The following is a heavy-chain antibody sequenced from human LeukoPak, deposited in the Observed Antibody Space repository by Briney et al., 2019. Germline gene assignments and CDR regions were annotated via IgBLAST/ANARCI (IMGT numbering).Heavy chain of an antibody. Sequence: GGSLGLSCAASGFTFSSYSMSWVRQAPGKGLEWVSVIYSGGSTYYADSVKGRFTISRDNSKNTLYLQMNSLRAEDTAVYYCARDRDGYNSFMDVWGKGTTVTISS. D-gene: IGHD5-24*01. J-gene: IGHJ6*03. V-gene: IGHV3-66*01. CDR1: GFTFSSYS. CDR3: ARDRDGYNSFMDV. CDR2: IYSGGST.